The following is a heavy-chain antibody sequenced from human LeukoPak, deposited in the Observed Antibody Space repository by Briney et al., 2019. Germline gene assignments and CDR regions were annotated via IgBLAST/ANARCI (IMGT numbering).Heavy chain of an antibody. D-gene: IGHD4-11*01. CDR1: GFTFSSYG. Sequence: AGGSLRLSCAASGFTFSSYGMHWVRQAPGKGLEWVADIWYDGSNKNYADSVKGRFTISRDNSKNTLYLQMNSLRAEDTAVYYCARVADYSNSAHADYWGQGTLVTVSS. CDR3: ARVADYSNSAHADY. CDR2: IWYDGSNK. V-gene: IGHV3-33*01. J-gene: IGHJ4*02.